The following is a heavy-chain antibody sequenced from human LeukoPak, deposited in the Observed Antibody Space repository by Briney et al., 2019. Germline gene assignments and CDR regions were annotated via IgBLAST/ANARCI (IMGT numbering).Heavy chain of an antibody. D-gene: IGHD3-22*01. Sequence: SETLSLTCTVSGGSISSSSYYWGWIRQPPGKGLEWIGSIYYSGSTYYNPSLKSRVTISVDTSKDQFSLKLSSVTAADTAVYYCASQGVTMIVVVGNWFDPRGQGTLVTVSS. CDR1: GGSISSSSYY. V-gene: IGHV4-39*01. CDR3: ASQGVTMIVVVGNWFDP. CDR2: IYYSGST. J-gene: IGHJ5*02.